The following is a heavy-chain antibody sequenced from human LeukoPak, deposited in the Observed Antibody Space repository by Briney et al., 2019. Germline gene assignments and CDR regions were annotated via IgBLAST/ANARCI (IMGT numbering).Heavy chain of an antibody. CDR1: VGSIRDCH. D-gene: IGHD3-9*01. CDR2: VHHSGGS. Sequence: SETLSLTCTVPVGSIRDCHWTWIRQSPEKGLEWIGYVHHSGGSYFNPSLKSRVTISVDTSKNQFSLKLSSVTAADTAVYYCARVEPNYDILTGYTSGFDPWGQGTLVTVSS. V-gene: IGHV4-59*01. J-gene: IGHJ5*02. CDR3: ARVEPNYDILTGYTSGFDP.